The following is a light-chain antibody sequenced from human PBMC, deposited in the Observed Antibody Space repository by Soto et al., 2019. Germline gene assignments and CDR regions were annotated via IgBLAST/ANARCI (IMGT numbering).Light chain of an antibody. CDR2: DVS. CDR1: SSDVGGYNY. CDR3: SSYTSSSTSVV. V-gene: IGLV2-14*01. Sequence: QSALTQPASVSGSPGQSITISCTGTSSDVGGYNYVSWYQQHPGKAPKLMIYDVSNRPSGVSNRFSGSKSGNXASLTISGLQAEDEADYYCSSYTSSSTSVVFGGGTKLTVL. J-gene: IGLJ2*01.